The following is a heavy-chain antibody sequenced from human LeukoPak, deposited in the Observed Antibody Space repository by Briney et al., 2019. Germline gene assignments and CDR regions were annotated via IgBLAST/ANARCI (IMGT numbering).Heavy chain of an antibody. CDR2: INPNSGGT. Sequence: ASVKVSCKASGCTFTGYYMHWVRQAPGQGLEWMGWINPNSGGTKYAQKFQGRVTVTRDTSISTAYMELSSLKSDDTAVYYCARFLGYCSGGSCYFDYWGQGTLVTVSS. V-gene: IGHV1-2*02. CDR3: ARFLGYCSGGSCYFDY. CDR1: GCTFTGYY. D-gene: IGHD2-15*01. J-gene: IGHJ4*02.